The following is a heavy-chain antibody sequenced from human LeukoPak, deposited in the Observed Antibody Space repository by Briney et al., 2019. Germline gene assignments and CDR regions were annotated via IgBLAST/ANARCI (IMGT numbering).Heavy chain of an antibody. J-gene: IGHJ4*02. CDR3: ARDKGDYDTSGSLFVF. D-gene: IGHD3-22*01. V-gene: IGHV3-7*03. CDR1: GFTFSRYW. Sequence: TGGSLRLSCAASGFTFSRYWMSWVRQAPRKGLEWVANMKQDGSETYYVDSVKDRFTISRDNAKNSLYLQMNSLRAEDTAVYYCARDKGDYDTSGSLFVFGGQGTLVTVSS. CDR2: MKQDGSET.